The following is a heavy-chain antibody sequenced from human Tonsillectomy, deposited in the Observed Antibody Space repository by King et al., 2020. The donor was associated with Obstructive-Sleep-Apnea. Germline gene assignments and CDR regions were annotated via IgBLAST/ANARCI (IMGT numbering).Heavy chain of an antibody. CDR1: GGSISSYC. CDR3: ARFSGWYPIDY. D-gene: IGHD6-19*01. Sequence: VQLQESGPGLVKPSETLSLTCTVSGGSISSYCWSWIRQPPGKGLEWIGYIYYSGSTNYNPSLKSRGTISGDTSKNQFSLKLSSVTAADTAVYYCARFSGWYPIDYWGQGTLVTVSS. CDR2: IYYSGST. J-gene: IGHJ4*02. V-gene: IGHV4-59*08.